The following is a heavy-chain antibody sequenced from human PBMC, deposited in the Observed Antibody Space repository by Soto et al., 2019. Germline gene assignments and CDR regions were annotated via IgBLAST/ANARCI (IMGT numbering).Heavy chain of an antibody. D-gene: IGHD3-3*01. J-gene: IGHJ4*02. Sequence: QLQLVQSGAELKKPGASVHVSCKLSGYRLTELSIHWVRQCPGKGLEWMGGVDREDGETMYAQKFQGRVTMTEDTSTDTAYLEVSSLRSDDTAVYYCASPYVTLDDISITDYWGQGTLVTVSS. CDR2: VDREDGET. CDR1: GYRLTELS. CDR3: ASPYVTLDDISITDY. V-gene: IGHV1-24*01.